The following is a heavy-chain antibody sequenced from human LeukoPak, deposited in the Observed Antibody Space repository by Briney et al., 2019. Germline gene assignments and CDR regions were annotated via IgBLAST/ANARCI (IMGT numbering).Heavy chain of an antibody. D-gene: IGHD4-17*01. Sequence: GGSLRLSCAASGFTFSIYWMHWVRQAPGKGLEWVSSISSSSSYIYYAGSVKGRFTISRDNAKNSLYLQMNSLRAEDTAVYYCAREGYGDSYYYGMDVWGQGTTVTVSS. CDR3: AREGYGDSYYYGMDV. J-gene: IGHJ6*02. CDR2: ISSSSSYI. CDR1: GFTFSIYW. V-gene: IGHV3-21*01.